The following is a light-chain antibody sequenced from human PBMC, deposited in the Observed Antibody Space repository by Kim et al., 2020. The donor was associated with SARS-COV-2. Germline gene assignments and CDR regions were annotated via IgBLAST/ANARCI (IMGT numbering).Light chain of an antibody. CDR3: LQSNTSPPT. CDR2: TAS. J-gene: IGKJ4*01. CDR1: QLITNY. V-gene: IGKV1-39*01. Sequence: DIHMTQSPSSLSVSVGDRVTITCRASQLITNYLNWYQQKPGGAPKLLIYTASRLQSGVPSRFSGSGSGTEFTLTISSLQAEDFGIYYCLQSNTSPPTFGGGTKVDIK.